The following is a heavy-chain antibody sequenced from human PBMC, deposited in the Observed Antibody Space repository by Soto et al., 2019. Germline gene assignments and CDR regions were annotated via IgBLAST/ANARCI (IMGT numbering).Heavy chain of an antibody. CDR3: ARQSTYDILTGYPTHYFDY. CDR1: GYSFTSYW. CDR2: IYPGDSDT. J-gene: IGHJ4*02. Sequence: EVQLVQSGAEVKKPGESLKISCKGSGYSFTSYWIGWVRQMPGKGLEWMGIIYPGDSDTRYSPSFQGQVTISADKSMSTAYLQWSSLKASDTAMYYCARQSTYDILTGYPTHYFDYWGQGTLVTVSS. D-gene: IGHD3-9*01. V-gene: IGHV5-51*01.